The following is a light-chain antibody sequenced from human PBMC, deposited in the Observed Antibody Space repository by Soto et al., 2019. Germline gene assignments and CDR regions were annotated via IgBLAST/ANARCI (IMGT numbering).Light chain of an antibody. CDR2: QTS. CDR3: HQRQSWPRT. Sequence: ELALTHSPATLSSFPGDRVTLSCSASKYINTRLAWYQHRPGQAPRLLIYQTSLRAAGIPARFSASGSGTDFTLTISDVQPEDFALYYCHQRQSWPRTFGQGTKVDIK. CDR1: KYINTR. J-gene: IGKJ1*01. V-gene: IGKV3-11*01.